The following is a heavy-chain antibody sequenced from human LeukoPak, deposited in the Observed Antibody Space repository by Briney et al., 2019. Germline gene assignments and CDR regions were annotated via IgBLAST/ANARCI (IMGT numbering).Heavy chain of an antibody. J-gene: IGHJ4*02. CDR2: IKQDGSEK. D-gene: IGHD3-3*01. CDR3: AKETRLITIFGVD. V-gene: IGHV3-7*03. CDR1: GFTFSSYW. Sequence: GGSLRLSCAASGFTFSSYWMSWVRQAPGKGLEWVANIKQDGSEKYYVDSVKGRFTISRDNAKNSLYLQMNSQRAEDTAVYYCAKETRLITIFGVDWVQGTLVTVSS.